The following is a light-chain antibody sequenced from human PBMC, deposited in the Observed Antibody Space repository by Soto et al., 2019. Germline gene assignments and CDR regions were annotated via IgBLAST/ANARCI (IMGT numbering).Light chain of an antibody. V-gene: IGKV3-20*01. Sequence: EIVLTQSPGTLSLSPGERATLSCRASPSVSSSYLAWYQQKPGQAPRLLIYGASNRATGIPDRFSGSGSGTDFTLTISRLEPEDFAVYYCQQYGSSPLYTFGQGTNLEIK. CDR2: GAS. J-gene: IGKJ2*01. CDR3: QQYGSSPLYT. CDR1: PSVSSSY.